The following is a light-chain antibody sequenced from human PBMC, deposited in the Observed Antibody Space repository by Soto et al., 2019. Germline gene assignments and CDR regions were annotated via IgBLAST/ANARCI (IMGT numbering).Light chain of an antibody. J-gene: IGKJ5*01. CDR3: QQFNNYPLT. V-gene: IGKV1D-13*01. CDR2: DAS. Sequence: IQVTQSPSSLSASVGDIVTMTCRASQGIISAVAWYQQKPGKPPKLLMYDASSLESGVPPRFSGSGSGTDFTLSISSLQPEDFATYYCQQFNNYPLTFGQGTRLETK. CDR1: QGIISA.